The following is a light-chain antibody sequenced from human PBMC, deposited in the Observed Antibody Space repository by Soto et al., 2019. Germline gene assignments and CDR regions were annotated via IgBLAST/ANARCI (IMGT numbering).Light chain of an antibody. J-gene: IGKJ4*01. CDR3: QQRKDWPPLT. V-gene: IGKV3-11*01. CDR1: HSVDIY. CDR2: DSY. Sequence: EVVLTQSPDTLSLSPGERATLSCRTSHSVDIYLAWYQQKPGQAPRLLIYDSYNRVTGIPTRFSGSGSGTDFTLTISSLEPEDSAVDYCQQRKDWPPLTFGGGTKVEIK.